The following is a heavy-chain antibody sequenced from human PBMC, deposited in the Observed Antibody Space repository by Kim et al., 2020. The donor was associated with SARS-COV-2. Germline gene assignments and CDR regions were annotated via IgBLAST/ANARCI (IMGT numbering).Heavy chain of an antibody. J-gene: IGHJ4*02. Sequence: GGSLRLSCAASGFTFSSYAMSWVRQAPGKGLEWVSAISGSGGSTYYADSVKGRFTISRDNSKNTLYLQMNSLRAEDTAVYYCAKDRPKGSGSSPDYWGQGTLFTVSA. CDR1: GFTFSSYA. CDR2: ISGSGGST. CDR3: AKDRPKGSGSSPDY. V-gene: IGHV3-23*01. D-gene: IGHD3-10*01.